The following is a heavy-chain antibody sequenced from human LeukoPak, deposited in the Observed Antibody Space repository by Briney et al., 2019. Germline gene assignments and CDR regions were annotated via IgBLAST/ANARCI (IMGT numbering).Heavy chain of an antibody. J-gene: IGHJ4*02. CDR3: ARGPYCSGGSCYFSY. CDR2: IYTSGST. Sequence: SQTLSLTCTVSGGSISSGSYYWSWIRQPAGKGLEWIGRIYTSGSTNYNPSLKSRVTISVDTSKNQFSLKLSSVTAADTAVYYCARGPYCSGGSCYFSYWGQGTLVTVS. CDR1: GGSISSGSYY. V-gene: IGHV4-61*02. D-gene: IGHD2-15*01.